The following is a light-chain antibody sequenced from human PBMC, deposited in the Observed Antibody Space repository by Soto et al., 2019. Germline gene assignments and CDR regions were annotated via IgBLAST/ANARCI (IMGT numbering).Light chain of an antibody. CDR3: QQSFSSPLT. J-gene: IGKJ4*01. CDR1: QNIKKY. V-gene: IGKV1-39*01. Sequence: DIQMTQSPSSLSAPVGDRVTITCRASQNIKKYLNWYQQKPGKAPKLLIYTASSLQVAFSSRFSGSGSGTDFTLTISSLQPEDIATYYCQQSFSSPLTFGGGTKVDI. CDR2: TAS.